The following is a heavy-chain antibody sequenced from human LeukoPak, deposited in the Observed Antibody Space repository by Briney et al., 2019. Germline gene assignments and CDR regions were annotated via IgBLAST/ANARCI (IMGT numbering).Heavy chain of an antibody. J-gene: IGHJ3*02. V-gene: IGHV4-59*01. CDR2: IYHSGST. D-gene: IGHD6-19*01. CDR3: AVGLGIAVAPGAFDI. Sequence: PSETLSLTCNVSGGSISSYHWSWIRQPPGKGLEWIGYIYHSGSTNYNPSLKSRVTISGDTSKNQFSLKLRSVTAADTAVYYCAVGLGIAVAPGAFDIWGQGTMVTVSS. CDR1: GGSISSYH.